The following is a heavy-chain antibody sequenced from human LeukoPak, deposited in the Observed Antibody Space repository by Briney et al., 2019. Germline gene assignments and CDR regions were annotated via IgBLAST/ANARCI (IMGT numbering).Heavy chain of an antibody. D-gene: IGHD2-21*01. J-gene: IGHJ4*02. CDR3: ANGAAGTLVGHYFDS. Sequence: QSGGSLRLSCAASAFTFSSSAMSCVSQAPGNGLEWVSSISGSGGATNYSDSVKGRFSISRDNSKNTLYVQMNSVGAEDTAVYYCANGAAGTLVGHYFDSWGQGTLVTVSS. V-gene: IGHV3-23*01. CDR2: ISGSGGAT. CDR1: AFTFSSSA.